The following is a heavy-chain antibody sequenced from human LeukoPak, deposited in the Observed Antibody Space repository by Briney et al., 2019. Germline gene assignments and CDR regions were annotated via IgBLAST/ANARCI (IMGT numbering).Heavy chain of an antibody. CDR3: AKGVIRFSRSGYYGMDV. D-gene: IGHD3-3*01. J-gene: IGHJ6*04. V-gene: IGHV3-30*18. Sequence: GGSLRLSCAASGFTFSSYGMHWVRQAPGKGLEWVAVISYDGSNKYYADSVKGRFTISRDNSKNTLYLQMNSLRAEDTAVYYCAKGVIRFSRSGYYGMDVWGKGTTVTVSS. CDR2: ISYDGSNK. CDR1: GFTFSSYG.